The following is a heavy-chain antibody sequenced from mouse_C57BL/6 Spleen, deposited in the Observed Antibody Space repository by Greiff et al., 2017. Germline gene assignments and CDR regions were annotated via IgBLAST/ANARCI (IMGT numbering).Heavy chain of an antibody. D-gene: IGHD2-4*01. CDR1: GYTFTDYN. CDR2: INPNNGGT. CDR3: ARSPDYAAPSYYFDY. V-gene: IGHV1-18*01. J-gene: IGHJ2*01. Sequence: VQLQQSGPELVKPGASVKIPCKASGYTFTDYNMDWVKQSHGKSLEWIGAINPNNGGTIYNQKFKGKATLTVDKSSSTAYMELRSLTSEDTAVYYCARSPDYAAPSYYFDYWGQGTTLTVSS.